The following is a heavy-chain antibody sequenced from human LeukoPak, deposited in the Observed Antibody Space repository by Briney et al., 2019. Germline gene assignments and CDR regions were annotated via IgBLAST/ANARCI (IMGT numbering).Heavy chain of an antibody. CDR3: VKGSAAARPCYFDY. J-gene: IGHJ4*02. V-gene: IGHV3-23*01. D-gene: IGHD6-6*01. Sequence: GGSLRLSCAASGFTFSRFAMIWVRQAPGKGLEWVSAITDSGGDTYSSDSVKGRFTISRDNSKSTLYLQMSSLRSDDTAIYYCVKGSAAARPCYFDYWGQGDLVTVSS. CDR2: ITDSGGDT. CDR1: GFTFSRFA.